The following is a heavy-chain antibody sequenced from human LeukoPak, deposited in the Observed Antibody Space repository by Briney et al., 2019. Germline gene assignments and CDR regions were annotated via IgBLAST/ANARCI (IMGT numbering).Heavy chain of an antibody. V-gene: IGHV1-69*01. CDR2: FIPIFGTA. CDR1: GGTFSSYA. Sequence: SVKVSCKASGGTFSSYAISWVRQAPGQGLEWMGGFIPIFGTANYAQKFQGRVTITADESTSTAYMELSSLRSEDTAVYYCARDLSGSYSGGYFDYWGQGTLVTVSS. CDR3: ARDLSGSYSGGYFDY. J-gene: IGHJ4*02. D-gene: IGHD3-10*01.